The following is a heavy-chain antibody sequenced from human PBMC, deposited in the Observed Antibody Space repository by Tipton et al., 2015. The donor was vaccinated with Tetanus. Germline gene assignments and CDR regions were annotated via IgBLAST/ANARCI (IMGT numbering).Heavy chain of an antibody. V-gene: IGHV5-51*01. CDR1: GYNFNLYW. CDR3: ARHFGEMLYAKFRFDP. CDR2: IYPGDSDT. Sequence: QLVQSGAEGEEPGESLKISCRGSGYNFNLYWIAWVRQMPGKGLEWMGIIYPGDSDTRYSPSFQGQVTMSVDRSTATAYLQWGSLKASDTAIYYCARHFGEMLYAKFRFDPWGQGTLVTVSS. D-gene: IGHD3-3*01. J-gene: IGHJ5*02.